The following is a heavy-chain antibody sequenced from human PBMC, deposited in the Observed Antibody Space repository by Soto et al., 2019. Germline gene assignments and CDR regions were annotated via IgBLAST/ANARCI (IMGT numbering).Heavy chain of an antibody. J-gene: IGHJ5*02. D-gene: IGHD2-2*01. V-gene: IGHV3-7*03. CDR1: GFDFSVYW. CDR2: IKFDGSEK. CDR3: VKDGGYCSSATCYSPRNHYFDA. Sequence: LRLSCAASGFDFSVYWMSWVRQAPGKGPEWVANIKFDGSEKQYVDSVKGRFTISRDNARNSVFLQMNSLRAGDTAVYYCVKDGGYCSSATCYSPRNHYFDAWGQGTLVTVSS.